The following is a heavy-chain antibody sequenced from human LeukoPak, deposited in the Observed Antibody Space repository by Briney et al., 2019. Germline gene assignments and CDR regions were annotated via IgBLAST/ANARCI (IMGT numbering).Heavy chain of an antibody. D-gene: IGHD3-16*01. V-gene: IGHV4-39*01. CDR3: ARQVTFGYAYAYYFDY. CDR2: FHYSGST. CDR1: GGSISSSYYY. J-gene: IGHJ4*02. Sequence: SETLSLTCTDSGGSISSSYYYWGWIRQPPGKGLEWIGNFHYSGSTYYNPSLKSRVTISVDTSKNQFSLRLSSVTAADTAVYYCARQVTFGYAYAYYFDYWGQGTLVTVSS.